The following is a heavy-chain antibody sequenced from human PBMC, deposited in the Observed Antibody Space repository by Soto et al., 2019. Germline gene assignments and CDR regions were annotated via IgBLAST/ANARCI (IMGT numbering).Heavy chain of an antibody. CDR1: GFNFNNYG. CDR3: SAPGYRSSWYRNFDY. D-gene: IGHD6-13*01. Sequence: EVQLLESGGGLVQSGGSLRLSCAASGFNFNNYGMNWVRQAPGKGLEWVSGVSTSGGNTFYADSVQGRFTISRDNSKNPLYLHMNSLRAEDTAVYYCSAPGYRSSWYRNFDYWGQGTLVTVSS. V-gene: IGHV3-23*01. CDR2: VSTSGGNT. J-gene: IGHJ4*02.